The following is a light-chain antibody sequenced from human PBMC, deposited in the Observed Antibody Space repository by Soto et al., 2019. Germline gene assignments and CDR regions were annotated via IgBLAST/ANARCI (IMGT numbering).Light chain of an antibody. Sequence: IVMTQCPATLSVSPGERATLSCRASQSIASNLAWYQQKPGQAPRLLIYGASTRATGIPARFSGSGSGTKFTLIISSLKSEDFAVYYCQQYNNWPPWTFGQGTKVDIK. CDR2: GAS. J-gene: IGKJ1*01. CDR3: QQYNNWPPWT. V-gene: IGKV3-15*01. CDR1: QSIASN.